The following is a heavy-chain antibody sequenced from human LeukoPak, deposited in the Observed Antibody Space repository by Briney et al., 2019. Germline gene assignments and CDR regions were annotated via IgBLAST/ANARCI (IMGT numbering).Heavy chain of an antibody. D-gene: IGHD3-3*01. CDR2: IYSGGST. CDR3: ARDQNRRDGFWSSGGGMDV. J-gene: IGHJ6*02. CDR1: GFTVTSNY. Sequence: PGGSLRLSCAASGFTVTSNYMSWVRQAPGKGLEWVSLIYSGGSTFYADSVKGRFTISRDNSKNSLYLQMNSLRAEDTAVYYCARDQNRRDGFWSSGGGMDVWGQGTTVTVSS. V-gene: IGHV3-53*01.